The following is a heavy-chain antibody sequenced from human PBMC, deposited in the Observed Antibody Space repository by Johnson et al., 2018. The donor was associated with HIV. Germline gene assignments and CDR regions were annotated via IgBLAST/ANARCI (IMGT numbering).Heavy chain of an antibody. CDR1: GFTFSSYG. V-gene: IGHV3-30*02. CDR2: IRYDGSRK. CDR3: VKEASRGTVTQAPDAFDI. Sequence: QVQLVESGGGVVQPGGSLRLSCAASGFTFSSYGMHWVRQAPGKGLEWVAFIRYDGSRKYYPDSVKGRFTISRVNSKNMLYLQMNSLRVEDTAVYYCVKEASRGTVTQAPDAFDIWGQGTVVTVSS. J-gene: IGHJ3*02. D-gene: IGHD4-17*01.